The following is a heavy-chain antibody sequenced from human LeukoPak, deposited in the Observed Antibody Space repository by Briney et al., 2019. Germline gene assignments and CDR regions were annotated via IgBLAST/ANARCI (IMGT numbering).Heavy chain of an antibody. V-gene: IGHV3-7*01. CDR2: IKQDGSEK. J-gene: IGHJ6*03. CDR1: GFTSSNSW. D-gene: IGHD3-3*01. CDR3: ARDSIYYDFWSGYTQISWYMDV. Sequence: GGSLRLSCAASGFTSSNSWMSWVRQAPGKGLERVANIKQDGSEKYYVDSVKGRFTISRDNAKNSLYLQMNILRAEDTAVYYCARDSIYYDFWSGYTQISWYMDVWGKGTTVTVSS.